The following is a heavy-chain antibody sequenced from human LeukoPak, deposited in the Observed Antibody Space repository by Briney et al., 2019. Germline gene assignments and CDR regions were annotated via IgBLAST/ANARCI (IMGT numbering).Heavy chain of an antibody. CDR3: ARRARYCSGGSCYPNTFDY. CDR1: GYSFTSYW. V-gene: IGHV5-51*01. CDR2: IYPGDSDT. D-gene: IGHD2-15*01. Sequence: GESLKISCLGSGYSFTSYWIGWVRQMPGKGLEWMGIIYPGDSDTRYSPSFQGQVTISADKSISTAYLQWSSLKASDTAMYYCARRARYCSGGSCYPNTFDYWGQGTLVTVSS. J-gene: IGHJ4*02.